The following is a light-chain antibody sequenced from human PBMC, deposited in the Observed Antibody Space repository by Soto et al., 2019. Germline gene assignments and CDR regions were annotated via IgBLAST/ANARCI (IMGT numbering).Light chain of an antibody. CDR1: QTVSRH. CDR2: DIS. CDR3: QQRIWPRIT. V-gene: IGKV3-11*01. J-gene: IGKJ2*01. Sequence: DIVLTQTPAILSLSPGERATFSCWASQTVSRHLAWYHQKPGQAPRLLIYDISYRATGIPARFSGSGSGTGFSLTISSREAEDSGVYYCQQRIWPRITFGQGTKLEI.